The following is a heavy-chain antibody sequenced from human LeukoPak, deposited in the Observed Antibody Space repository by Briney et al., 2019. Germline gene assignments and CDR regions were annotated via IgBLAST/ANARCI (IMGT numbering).Heavy chain of an antibody. V-gene: IGHV3-23*01. CDR3: AKRGVVIRVILVGFHKEAYYFDS. CDR2: ISGSGGGT. Sequence: GGSLRLSCADSGITLSNYGMSWVRQAPGKGLEWVAGISGSGGGTNYADSVKGRFTISRDNPKNTLYLQMNGLRAEDTAVYFCAKRGVVIRVILVGFHKEAYYFDSWGQGALVTVSS. D-gene: IGHD3-22*01. CDR1: GITLSNYG. J-gene: IGHJ4*02.